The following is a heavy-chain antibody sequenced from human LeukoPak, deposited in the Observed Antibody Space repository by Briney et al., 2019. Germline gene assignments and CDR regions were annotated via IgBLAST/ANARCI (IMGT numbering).Heavy chain of an antibody. D-gene: IGHD3-10*01. Sequence: SVKVSCKATGGTFNSYGVSWVRQAPGQGLEWMGGIIPIFGTSTYAQKFQGRVTITADESTSTAYMELSSLRSEDTAVYYCARSNYYGSGTPDYYYGMDVWGIGTPVTVSS. CDR2: IIPIFGTS. J-gene: IGHJ6*04. CDR1: GGTFNSYG. CDR3: ARSNYYGSGTPDYYYGMDV. V-gene: IGHV1-69*13.